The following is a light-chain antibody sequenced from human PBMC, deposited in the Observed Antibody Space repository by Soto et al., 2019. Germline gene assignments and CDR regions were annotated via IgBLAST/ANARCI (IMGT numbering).Light chain of an antibody. V-gene: IGKV1-27*01. Sequence: DIQMTQSPSSLSASVGARVTITCRARQGISTFLAWYQQQPGKAPILLIYAASTLQSVGPSRFSGSGSGTDFTLTSSSLQPEDVATYYCQKYNNVPWTCGQGTKLESK. CDR3: QKYNNVPWT. CDR2: AAS. CDR1: QGISTF. J-gene: IGKJ1*01.